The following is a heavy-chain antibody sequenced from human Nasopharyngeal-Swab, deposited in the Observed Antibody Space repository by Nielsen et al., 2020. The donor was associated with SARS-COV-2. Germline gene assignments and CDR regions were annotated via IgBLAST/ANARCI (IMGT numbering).Heavy chain of an antibody. Sequence: GEALKISWAASGFTFSDYYMSWIRQAQGKGLEWVSYISSSSSYTNYADSVKGRFTISRDNAKNSLYLQMNSLRAEDTAVYYCARAHSSSWQLFDYWGQGTLVTVSS. V-gene: IGHV3-11*05. CDR1: GFTFSDYY. J-gene: IGHJ4*02. CDR2: ISSSSSYT. CDR3: ARAHSSSWQLFDY. D-gene: IGHD6-13*01.